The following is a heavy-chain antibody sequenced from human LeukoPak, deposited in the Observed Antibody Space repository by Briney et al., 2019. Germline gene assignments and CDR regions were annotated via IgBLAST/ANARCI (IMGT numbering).Heavy chain of an antibody. CDR3: ARGYSGYDPRPYFDY. D-gene: IGHD5-12*01. J-gene: IGHJ4*02. V-gene: IGHV4-34*01. CDR1: GGSFSGYY. Sequence: SETLSLTCAVYGGSFSGYYWSWIRQPPGKGLEWIGEINHSGSTNYNPSLKSRVTISVDTSKNQFSLKLSSVTAADTAVYYCARGYSGYDPRPYFDYWGQGTLVTVSS. CDR2: INHSGST.